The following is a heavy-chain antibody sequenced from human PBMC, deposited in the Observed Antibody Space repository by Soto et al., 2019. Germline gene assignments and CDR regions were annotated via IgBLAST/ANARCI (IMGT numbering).Heavy chain of an antibody. Sequence: QAQLQQWGAGLLKPSETLSLTCAVYGGSFSAYHWSWIRQAPGKGLEWIGEIDYRGNTNYNPSLRSRVSMSVDTSKNQIPLKLNALTAADTAIYFCTRSMNDHNHHHWGFDSWGQGTRVTVSS. J-gene: IGHJ4*02. CDR3: TRSMNDHNHHHWGFDS. CDR2: IDYRGNT. D-gene: IGHD7-27*01. CDR1: GGSFSAYH. V-gene: IGHV4-34*01.